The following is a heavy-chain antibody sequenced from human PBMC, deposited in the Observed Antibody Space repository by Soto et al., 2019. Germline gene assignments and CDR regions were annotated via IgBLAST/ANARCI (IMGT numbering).Heavy chain of an antibody. D-gene: IGHD2-15*01. CDR1: GETLNSNP. Sequence: QVQLVQSGAEVKKPGSSLKVSCKVFGETLNSNPIGWVRQAPGQGLEWVGGIVPLSDRTNYAQELQGRVTGTAEGSTSTVYMELSNLKSDDTAVYYCARKSGRDCHSGGGCFSLDVWGQGSLITVSS. V-gene: IGHV1-69*01. CDR3: ARKSGRDCHSGGGCFSLDV. J-gene: IGHJ4*02. CDR2: IVPLSDRT.